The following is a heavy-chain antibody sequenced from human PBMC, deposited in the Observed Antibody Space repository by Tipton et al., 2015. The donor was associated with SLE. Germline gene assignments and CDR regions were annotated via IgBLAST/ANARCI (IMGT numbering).Heavy chain of an antibody. D-gene: IGHD5-18*01. CDR2: IYTSGST. Sequence: TLSLTCTVSGGSIGSGSYYWSWIRQPAGKGLEWIGYIYTSGSTNYNPSLKSRVTISVDTSKNQFSLKLSSVTAEDTAVYYCARSAGYSYGYNWFDPWGQGTLVTVSS. CDR3: ARSAGYSYGYNWFDP. J-gene: IGHJ5*02. V-gene: IGHV4-61*09. CDR1: GGSIGSGSYY.